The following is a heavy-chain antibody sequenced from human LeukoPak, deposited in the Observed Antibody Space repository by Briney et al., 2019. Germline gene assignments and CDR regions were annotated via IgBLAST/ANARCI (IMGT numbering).Heavy chain of an antibody. CDR2: INQDGSKE. D-gene: IGHD5-18*01. J-gene: IGHJ4*02. CDR3: ANGGYINGYDY. V-gene: IGHV3-7*01. Sequence: PGGSLRLSCAASGFTFRSYWMTWVRQAPGKGLEWVANINQDGSKEYYLDSVKGRFTISRDNDKNSLYLQVNSLRAEDTAVYYCANGGYINGYDYWGQGTLVRVSS. CDR1: GFTFRSYW.